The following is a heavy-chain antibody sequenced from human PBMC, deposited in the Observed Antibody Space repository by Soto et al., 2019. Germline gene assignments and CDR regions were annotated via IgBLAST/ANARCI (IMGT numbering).Heavy chain of an antibody. CDR2: ISGSGGST. CDR1: GFTFSSYA. CDR3: ARRSSGWYFDY. J-gene: IGHJ4*02. Sequence: EVQLLESGGGLVQPGGSLRLSCAASGFTFSSYAMSWVRQAPGKGLEWVSAISGSGGSTYYADSVKGRFTISRDNSKNALYLQMNSLRAEDTAVYDCARRSSGWYFDYWGQGTLVTVSS. D-gene: IGHD6-19*01. V-gene: IGHV3-23*01.